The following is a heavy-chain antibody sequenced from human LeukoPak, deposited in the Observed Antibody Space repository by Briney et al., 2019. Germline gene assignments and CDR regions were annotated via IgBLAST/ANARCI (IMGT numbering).Heavy chain of an antibody. V-gene: IGHV3-48*01. CDR2: ISYSSSII. Sequence: GGSLRLSCAPSGFTFSSYSMNWVRQAPGKGLEWVSYISYSSSIIYYADSVKGRFTISRDNAKNSLYLQMNSLRADDTAVYYCARNMYTSGWYRLGYWGQGTLVTVSS. CDR1: GFTFSSYS. CDR3: ARNMYTSGWYRLGY. J-gene: IGHJ4*02. D-gene: IGHD6-19*01.